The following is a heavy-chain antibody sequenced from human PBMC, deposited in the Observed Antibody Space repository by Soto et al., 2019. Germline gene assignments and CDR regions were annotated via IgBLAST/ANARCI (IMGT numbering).Heavy chain of an antibody. CDR2: INTYNGNT. CDR1: GYTFNIYG. Sequence: QVQLVQSGPEVKKPGASVKVSCKASGYTFNIYGITWVRQAPGRGLEWMGWINTYNGNTNYAQNLQVRVSMTTDTDTSTVYMELRSLRSDDTDVYYCARAMAPGHSDHWGQGPRVTVSS. V-gene: IGHV1-18*01. CDR3: ARAMAPGHSDH. J-gene: IGHJ4*02.